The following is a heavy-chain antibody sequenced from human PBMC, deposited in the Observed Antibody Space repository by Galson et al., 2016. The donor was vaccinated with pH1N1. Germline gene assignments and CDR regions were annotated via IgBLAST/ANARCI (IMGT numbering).Heavy chain of an antibody. CDR1: GFTFGRDQ. CDR2: ISGSGRTM. CDR3: VTGNQNFFDY. V-gene: IGHV3-48*03. J-gene: IGHJ4*02. Sequence: SLRLSCAASGFTFGRDQMYWVRQAPGKGLEWVSYISGSGRTMYYADSVKGRFTISRDNSNHTLHLQMDDLRIEDTAIYYCVTGNQNFFDYWGQGALVTVSS.